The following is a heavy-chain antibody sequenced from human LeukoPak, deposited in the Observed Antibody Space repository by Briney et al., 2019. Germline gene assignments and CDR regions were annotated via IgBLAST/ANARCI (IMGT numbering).Heavy chain of an antibody. CDR2: IYHSGSA. CDR1: GGSISSSNC. CDR3: ARADDYGDPLPRYMDV. V-gene: IGHV4-4*01. D-gene: IGHD4-17*01. Sequence: TSETLSLTCAVSGGSISSSNCWSWVRPPPGKGLEWIGEIYHSGSATYNTSLHSRVTISLDKSKNRFSLKLSSVAAADTAVYCCARADDYGDPLPRYMDVCGKGATVTVSS. J-gene: IGHJ6*03.